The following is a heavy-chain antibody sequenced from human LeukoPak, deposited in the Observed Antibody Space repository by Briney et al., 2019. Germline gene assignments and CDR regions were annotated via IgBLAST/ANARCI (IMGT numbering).Heavy chain of an antibody. Sequence: ASVKVSCKASGGTFSSYAISWVRQAPGQGLEWMGGIIPIFGTANYAQKFQGRVTITTDESTSTAYMELSSLRSEDTAVYYCARAGGYVYNWFDPWGPGTLVTVSS. CDR3: ARAGGYVYNWFDP. V-gene: IGHV1-69*05. J-gene: IGHJ5*02. CDR2: IIPIFGTA. D-gene: IGHD5-12*01. CDR1: GGTFSSYA.